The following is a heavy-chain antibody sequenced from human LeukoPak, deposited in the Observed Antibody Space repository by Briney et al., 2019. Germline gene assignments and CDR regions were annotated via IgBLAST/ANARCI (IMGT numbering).Heavy chain of an antibody. CDR1: GFTFSDYY. CDR2: ISSSGSTI. V-gene: IGHV3-11*01. Sequence: PGGSLRLSCAASGFTFSDYYMNWIRQAPGKGLEWISYISSSGSTIYYADSEKGRFTISRDNAKNSLYLQMNSLRAEDTAVYYCARAPLVGAFDIWGQGTMVTVSS. CDR3: ARAPLVGAFDI. J-gene: IGHJ3*02.